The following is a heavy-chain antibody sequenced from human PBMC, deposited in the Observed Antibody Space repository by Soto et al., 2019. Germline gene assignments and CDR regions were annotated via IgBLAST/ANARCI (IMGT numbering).Heavy chain of an antibody. CDR1: GGSISSSNW. Sequence: PSETLSLTCAVSGGSISSSNWWGWVRQPPGKGLEWVGEIYHSGSTNYNPSLKSRVTISVDKSKNQFSLKLSSVTAADTAVYYCARENVVRGVIIKGYYYYGMDVWGQGTTVTVSS. D-gene: IGHD3-10*01. V-gene: IGHV4-4*02. CDR2: IYHSGST. J-gene: IGHJ6*02. CDR3: ARENVVRGVIIKGYYYYGMDV.